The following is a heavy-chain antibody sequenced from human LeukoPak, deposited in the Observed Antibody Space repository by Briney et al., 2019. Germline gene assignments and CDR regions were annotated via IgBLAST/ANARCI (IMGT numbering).Heavy chain of an antibody. CDR3: AKEGRDCSSTSCYVDY. V-gene: IGHV3-48*01. CDR2: ISSSSSTI. Sequence: GGSLRLSCAASGFTFSSYWMSWVRQAPGKGLEWVSYISSSSSTIYYADSVKGRFTISRDNSKNTLYLQMNSLRAEDTAVYYCAKEGRDCSSTSCYVDYWGQGTLVTVSS. J-gene: IGHJ4*02. D-gene: IGHD2-2*01. CDR1: GFTFSSYW.